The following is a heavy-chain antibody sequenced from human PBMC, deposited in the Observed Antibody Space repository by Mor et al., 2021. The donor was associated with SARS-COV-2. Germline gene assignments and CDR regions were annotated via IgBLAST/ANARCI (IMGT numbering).Heavy chain of an antibody. J-gene: IGHJ4*02. CDR2: NPNDGNT. Sequence: NPNDGNTTYAPKFKGRVTVTRDTSASTVYMKISNLKRDDTAVYFCAREFDYGGQSPYFDYWGQGTLVTVSS. CDR3: AREFDYGGQSPYFDY. V-gene: IGHV1-46*01. D-gene: IGHD4-17*01.